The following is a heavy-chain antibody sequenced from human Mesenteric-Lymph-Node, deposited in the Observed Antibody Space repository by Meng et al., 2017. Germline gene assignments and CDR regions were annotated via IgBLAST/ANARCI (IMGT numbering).Heavy chain of an antibody. Sequence: GGSLRLSCVVSESTSTTPVMTWFRQAPGKGLEGVSSISGSGVGTYYSDSVKGRFTISRDNSKNTLYRQMNSLRAEVAALYDCAKGAVEWELTTKTYYHYGVDVWGQGTTVTVSS. J-gene: IGHJ6*02. CDR2: ISGSGVGT. CDR1: ESTSTTPV. D-gene: IGHD1-26*01. V-gene: IGHV3-23*01. CDR3: AKGAVEWELTTKTYYHYGVDV.